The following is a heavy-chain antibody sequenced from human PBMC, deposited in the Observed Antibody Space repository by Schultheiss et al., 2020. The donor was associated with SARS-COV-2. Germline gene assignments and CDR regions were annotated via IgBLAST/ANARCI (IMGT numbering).Heavy chain of an antibody. CDR2: IYSGGST. CDR3: AKGHGGNGNDY. Sequence: GESLKISCAASGFTFSDYYMSWVRQAPGKGLEWVSVIYSGGSTYYADSVKGRFTISRDNSKNTLYLQMNSLRAEDTAVYYCAKGHGGNGNDYWGQGTLVTVSS. V-gene: IGHV3-53*01. D-gene: IGHD4-23*01. CDR1: GFTFSDYY. J-gene: IGHJ4*02.